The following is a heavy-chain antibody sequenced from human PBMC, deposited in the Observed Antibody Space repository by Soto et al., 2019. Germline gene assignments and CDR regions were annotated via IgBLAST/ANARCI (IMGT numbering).Heavy chain of an antibody. CDR2: ISYDGSNK. D-gene: IGHD2-15*01. V-gene: IGHV3-30-3*01. Sequence: QVQLVESGGGVVQPGRSLRLSCAASGFTFSSYAMHWVRQAPGKGLEWVAVISYDGSNKYYADSVKGRFTISRDNSKNTLYLQMNRLRAEDTAVYYCAREPGGTDFAEWTYSVDYWGQGTLVTVSS. J-gene: IGHJ4*02. CDR3: AREPGGTDFAEWTYSVDY. CDR1: GFTFSSYA.